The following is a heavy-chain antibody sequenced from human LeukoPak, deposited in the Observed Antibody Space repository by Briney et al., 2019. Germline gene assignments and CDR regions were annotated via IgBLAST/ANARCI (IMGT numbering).Heavy chain of an antibody. CDR2: IYHSGSP. CDR3: ARGRYYDSGGHDY. CDR1: GVPFTSYY. D-gene: IGHD3-22*01. V-gene: IGHV4-59*01. J-gene: IGHJ4*02. Sequence: SETLSLTCTVSGVPFTSYYWSWIRQPPGKGLEWIGYIYHSGSPNYNPSLKSRVTISVDTSKSQFSLKLSSVTAADTAVYYCARGRYYDSGGHDYWGQGTLVTVSS.